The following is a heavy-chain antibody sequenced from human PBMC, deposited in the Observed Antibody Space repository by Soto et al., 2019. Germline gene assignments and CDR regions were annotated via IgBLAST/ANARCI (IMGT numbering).Heavy chain of an antibody. CDR2: IYYSGST. Sequence: SETLSLTCTVSGGSISSYYWSWIRQPPGKGLEWIGYIYYSGSTNYNPSLKSRVAISVDTSKNQFSLKLSSVTAADTAVYYCARDLSSGWFELDYWGQGTLVTVSS. D-gene: IGHD6-19*01. V-gene: IGHV4-59*01. CDR1: GGSISSYY. CDR3: ARDLSSGWFELDY. J-gene: IGHJ4*02.